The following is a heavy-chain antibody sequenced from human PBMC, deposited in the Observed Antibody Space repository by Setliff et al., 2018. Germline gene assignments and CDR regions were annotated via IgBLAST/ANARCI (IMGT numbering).Heavy chain of an antibody. CDR1: GFTFTDYS. Sequence: PGGSLRLSCAASGFTFTDYSMNWVRQAPGKGLEWISYISTSSSTIYYADSVKGRFTISRDIAKNSLYLQMNSLRADDTAVYYCVNDVRGGVYEIWGQGTMVTVSS. CDR3: VNDVRGGVYEI. V-gene: IGHV3-48*01. J-gene: IGHJ3*02. D-gene: IGHD3-16*01. CDR2: ISTSSSTI.